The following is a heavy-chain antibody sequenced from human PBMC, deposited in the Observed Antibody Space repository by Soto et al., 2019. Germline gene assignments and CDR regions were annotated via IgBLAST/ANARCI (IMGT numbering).Heavy chain of an antibody. V-gene: IGHV4-59*01. CDR2: IYYSGST. Sequence: SETLPVTCTLSGSSISSYYWSWIRQPPGKGLEWIGYIYYSGSTNYNPSLKSRVTISVDTSKNQFSLKLSSVTAADTAVYYCARVYGDFFDYWGQGTLVTVS. J-gene: IGHJ4*02. CDR1: GSSISSYY. CDR3: ARVYGDFFDY. D-gene: IGHD4-17*01.